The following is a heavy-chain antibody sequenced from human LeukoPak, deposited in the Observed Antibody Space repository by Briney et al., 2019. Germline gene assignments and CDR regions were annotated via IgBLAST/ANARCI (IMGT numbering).Heavy chain of an antibody. J-gene: IGHJ5*02. D-gene: IGHD4-23*01. CDR2: INPNSGGA. CDR3: ARDQEDGGNTLVP. Sequence: ASVKVSCKASVYTFTAYFIHWVRQAPRQGLEWMGRINPNSGGANYGQKVQGRVKMTRDRSITPAYMELSRLRSDDTAMYYCARDQEDGGNTLVPWGQGTLVTVSS. V-gene: IGHV1-2*06. CDR1: VYTFTAYF.